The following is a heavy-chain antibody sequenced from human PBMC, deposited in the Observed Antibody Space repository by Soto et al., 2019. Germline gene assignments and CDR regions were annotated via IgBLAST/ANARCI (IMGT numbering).Heavy chain of an antibody. Sequence: EVQLLESGGGLVQPGGSLRLSCAASGFTFSSYAMSWVRQAPGKGLEWVSTISGSGGSTHYADSVKGRFTISRDNSKNTLYLQMNSLRAEDTALYYCAKPFYYDNGSGFQHWGQGTLVTVSS. V-gene: IGHV3-23*01. CDR2: ISGSGGST. J-gene: IGHJ1*01. CDR1: GFTFSSYA. D-gene: IGHD3-22*01. CDR3: AKPFYYDNGSGFQH.